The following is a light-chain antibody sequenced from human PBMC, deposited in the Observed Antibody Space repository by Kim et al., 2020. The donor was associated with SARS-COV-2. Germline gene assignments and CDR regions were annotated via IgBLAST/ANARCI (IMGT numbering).Light chain of an antibody. Sequence: AFVGASVTSTFRASQSLSSWFAWYQQKPGKAPKLLIYKSSNLQSGVPSRFGGSESGTEFTLTISSLQPDDFATYYCQQYHSYPVTFGGGTKVDIK. CDR3: QQYHSYPVT. CDR2: KSS. CDR1: QSLSSW. V-gene: IGKV1-5*03. J-gene: IGKJ4*01.